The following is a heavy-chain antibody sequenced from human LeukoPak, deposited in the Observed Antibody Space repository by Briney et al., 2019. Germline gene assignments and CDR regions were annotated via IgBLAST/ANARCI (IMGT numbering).Heavy chain of an antibody. CDR3: ARDRYYYGSGSYSDY. CDR1: GFTFKLYW. D-gene: IGHD3-10*01. V-gene: IGHV3-74*01. Sequence: PGGSLRLSCAVSGFTFKLYWMHWVRQAPGKGPVWVSRINDDGSDTTYADSVKGRFTISRDDAKNMLFLQMNSLRAEDTAVYYCARDRYYYGSGSYSDYWGQGTLVTVSS. CDR2: INDDGSDT. J-gene: IGHJ4*02.